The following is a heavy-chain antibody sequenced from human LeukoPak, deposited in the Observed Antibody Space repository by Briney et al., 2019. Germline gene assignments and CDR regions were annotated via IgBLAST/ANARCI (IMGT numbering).Heavy chain of an antibody. Sequence: ASVKVSCKASGYTFTGQYIHWVRQAPGQGLEWMGWINPNSGGTNYAQKFQGRVTMTRDTSINTAYMELGRLRSDGTAVYYCARATSGYYDYFDYWGQGTLVTVSS. D-gene: IGHD3-22*01. CDR3: ARATSGYYDYFDY. CDR2: INPNSGGT. CDR1: GYTFTGQY. V-gene: IGHV1-2*02. J-gene: IGHJ4*02.